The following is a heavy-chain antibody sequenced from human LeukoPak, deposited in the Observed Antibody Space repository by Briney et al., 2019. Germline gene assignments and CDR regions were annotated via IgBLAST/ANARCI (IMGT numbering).Heavy chain of an antibody. CDR1: GGSISSYY. CDR3: ARHAYSSGWFLLNYFDY. J-gene: IGHJ4*02. Sequence: SETLSLTCTVSGGSISSYYWSWIRQPPGRGLEWIGYIYYSGNTNYNPSLKSRVTISVDTSKNQFSLKLSSVTAADAAVYYCARHAYSSGWFLLNYFDYWGQGTLVTVSS. CDR2: IYYSGNT. V-gene: IGHV4-59*08. D-gene: IGHD6-19*01.